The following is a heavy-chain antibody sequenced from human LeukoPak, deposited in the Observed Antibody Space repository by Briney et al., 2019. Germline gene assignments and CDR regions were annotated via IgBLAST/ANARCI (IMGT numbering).Heavy chain of an antibody. Sequence: ASVKVSCKASGYTFTSYGISWVRQAPGQGLEWMGWISAYNGNTNYAQKLQGRVTMTTDTSTSTAYMELRSLRSDDTAVYYCAREDIVVVPAAAGDFYYYYGMDVWGQGTTVTVSS. J-gene: IGHJ6*02. V-gene: IGHV1-18*01. CDR2: ISAYNGNT. D-gene: IGHD2-2*01. CDR1: GYTFTSYG. CDR3: AREDIVVVPAAAGDFYYYYGMDV.